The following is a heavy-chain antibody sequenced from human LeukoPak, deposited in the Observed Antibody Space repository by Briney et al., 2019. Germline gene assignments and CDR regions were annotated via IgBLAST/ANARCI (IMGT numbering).Heavy chain of an antibody. CDR1: GGSISGYY. CDR2: ISDSGST. Sequence: RSETLSLSCTVSGGSISGYYWSWIRQPPGKGLEYIGHISDSGSTSYNPSLKSRVTISVDTSKNQFSLKLSPVTAADTAVYYCARRAYMDVWGKGTTVTVSS. CDR3: ARRAYMDV. V-gene: IGHV4-59*08. J-gene: IGHJ6*03.